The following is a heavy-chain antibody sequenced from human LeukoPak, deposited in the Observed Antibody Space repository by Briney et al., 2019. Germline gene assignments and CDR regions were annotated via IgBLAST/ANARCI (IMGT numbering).Heavy chain of an antibody. Sequence: GGSLRLSCAASGFTFSNYAMSWVRQAPGKGLEWVSTISGSGGSTDYADSVRGRFTISRDNSKNTLYLQMNSLRAEDTAVYYCAKVGPIYDFWSGYYSSYYYYYGMDVWGQGTTVTVSS. CDR2: ISGSGGST. J-gene: IGHJ6*02. V-gene: IGHV3-23*01. CDR1: GFTFSNYA. CDR3: AKVGPIYDFWSGYYSSYYYYYGMDV. D-gene: IGHD3-3*01.